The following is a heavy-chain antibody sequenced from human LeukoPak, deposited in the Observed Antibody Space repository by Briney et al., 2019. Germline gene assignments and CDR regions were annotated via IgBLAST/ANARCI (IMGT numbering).Heavy chain of an antibody. CDR3: ARTERPVRYETILSHMDV. CDR2: ISSSSSYI. CDR1: GFTFSDYT. J-gene: IGHJ6*03. D-gene: IGHD2/OR15-2a*01. Sequence: GGSLRLSCAASGFTFSDYTMNWVRLAPGQGLEWVSSISSSSSYIYYADSMKGRFTISRDNAKNSLYLQMNSLRAEDTAVYYCARTERPVRYETILSHMDVWGKGTTVTVSS. V-gene: IGHV3-21*01.